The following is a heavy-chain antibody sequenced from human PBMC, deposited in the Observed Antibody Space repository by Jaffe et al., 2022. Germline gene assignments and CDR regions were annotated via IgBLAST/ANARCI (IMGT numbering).Heavy chain of an antibody. CDR3: ASCRGGSYLYYFDY. CDR2: IKQDGSEK. J-gene: IGHJ4*02. D-gene: IGHD2-15*01. CDR1: GFTFSSYW. Sequence: EVQLVESGGGLVQPGGSLRLSCAASGFTFSSYWMSWVRQAPGKGLEWVANIKQDGSEKYYVDSVKGRFTISRDNAKNSLYLQMNSLRAEDTAVYYCASCRGGSYLYYFDYWGQGTLVTVSS. V-gene: IGHV3-7*01.